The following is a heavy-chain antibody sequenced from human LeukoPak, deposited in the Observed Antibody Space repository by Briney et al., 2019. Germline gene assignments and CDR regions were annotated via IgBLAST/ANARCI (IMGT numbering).Heavy chain of an antibody. V-gene: IGHV3-7*01. CDR3: ARDGGYYYMDV. CDR2: IKYDGSEK. CDR1: GFTFSGHW. D-gene: IGHD3-16*01. Sequence: GGSLRLSCAASGFTFSGHWMSWVRQTPGKGLEWVANIKYDGSEKYYVDAVKGRFTISRDNATNSLYLQANILRADDTAVYYCARDGGYYYMDVWGKGTTVIVSS. J-gene: IGHJ6*03.